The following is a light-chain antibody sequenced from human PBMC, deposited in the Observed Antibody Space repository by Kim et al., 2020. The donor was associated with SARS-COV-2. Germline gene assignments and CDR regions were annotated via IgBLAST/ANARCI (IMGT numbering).Light chain of an antibody. CDR3: QQTADTPRT. Sequence: DIQMTQSPSSLSASVGDRVTITCRASQYIGTSLNWFQQKPGRAPSLLIYLASNLQSGVPSRFSGSGSGADFTLTISGLQLEDFATYYCQQTADTPRTFGQGTKVDIK. V-gene: IGKV1-39*01. CDR1: QYIGTS. J-gene: IGKJ1*01. CDR2: LAS.